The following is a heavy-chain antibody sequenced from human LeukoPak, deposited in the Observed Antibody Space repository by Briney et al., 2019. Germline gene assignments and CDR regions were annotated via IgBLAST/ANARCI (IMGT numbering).Heavy chain of an antibody. J-gene: IGHJ6*03. CDR2: INTDGSST. D-gene: IGHD3-16*01. V-gene: IGHV3-74*01. CDR3: ANGAFRLYYIDV. Sequence: GGSLRLSCAASGFTFSNYWMHWVRHAPGKGLVGVSRINTDGSSTNYADSVKGRFTISRDNAKNTVYLQMNSLRDEDTAVYYCANGAFRLYYIDVWGKGTTVTVSS. CDR1: GFTFSNYW.